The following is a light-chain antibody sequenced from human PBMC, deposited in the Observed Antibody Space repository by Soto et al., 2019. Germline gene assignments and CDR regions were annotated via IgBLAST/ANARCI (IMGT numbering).Light chain of an antibody. Sequence: EIVMTQSPATLSVSPGERATLSCRASQSVSSNLAWYQQKPGQAPRLLIYGASTRATGIPDRFSGSGSGTEFTLTISSLQSEDFAAYYCHQHNSWPRTFGQGTKLEIK. CDR2: GAS. CDR3: HQHNSWPRT. CDR1: QSVSSN. J-gene: IGKJ2*01. V-gene: IGKV3-15*01.